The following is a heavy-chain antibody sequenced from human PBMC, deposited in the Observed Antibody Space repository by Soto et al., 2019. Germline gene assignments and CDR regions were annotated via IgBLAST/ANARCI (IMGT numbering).Heavy chain of an antibody. CDR1: GGTFSSYA. CDR3: ARTSTSYSSGWYGAFDI. D-gene: IGHD6-19*01. Sequence: QVQLVQSGAEGKKPGSSVKVSCKASGGTFSSYAISWVRQAPGQELEWMGGIIPIFGTANYAQKFQGRVTITADESTRTAYMELSSLRSEDTAVYYCARTSTSYSSGWYGAFDIWGQGTIVTVSS. V-gene: IGHV1-69*01. CDR2: IIPIFGTA. J-gene: IGHJ3*02.